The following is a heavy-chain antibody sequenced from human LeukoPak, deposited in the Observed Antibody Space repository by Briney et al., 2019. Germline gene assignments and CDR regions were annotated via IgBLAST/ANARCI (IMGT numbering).Heavy chain of an antibody. V-gene: IGHV3-73*01. D-gene: IGHD3-22*01. Sequence: GGSLRLSCAASGFTFSGSTMHWIRQASGKELEWVCRIRSRASSYATAHAVSLNGTFTISREDSKNTAYLQMNSLKSEDTAVYYCTRHEGTNYYESSGYLHPWGQGTRVSVSS. CDR2: IRSRASSYAT. CDR3: TRHEGTNYYESSGYLHP. J-gene: IGHJ5*02. CDR1: GFTFSGST.